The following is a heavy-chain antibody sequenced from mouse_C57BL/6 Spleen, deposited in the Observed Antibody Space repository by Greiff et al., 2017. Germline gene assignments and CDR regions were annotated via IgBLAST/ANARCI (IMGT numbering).Heavy chain of an antibody. CDR3: ARFYVDY. Sequence: VKVVESGAELARPGASVKMSCKASGYTFPSYTMHWVKQRPGQGLEWIGYINPSSGYTKYNQKFKDKATLTADKSSSTAYMQLSSLTSEDSAVYYCARFYVDYWGQGTTLTVSS. V-gene: IGHV1-4*01. CDR2: INPSSGYT. J-gene: IGHJ2*01. CDR1: GYTFPSYT.